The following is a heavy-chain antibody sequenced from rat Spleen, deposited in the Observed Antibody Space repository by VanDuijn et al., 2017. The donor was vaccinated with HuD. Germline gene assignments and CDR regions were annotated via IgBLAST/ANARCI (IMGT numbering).Heavy chain of an antibody. Sequence: QVQLKESGPGLVQPSQTLSLTCTVSGFSLTSHTVSWVRQPPGKGLEWIGAIWTGGSTDYNSTLKSRLSISRDTSKSQVLLKMNSLQXEDTXXYFCXRESLXXYNXXWFVXXGQGXXVTVSS. CDR3: XRESLXXYNXXWFVX. CDR2: IWTGGST. J-gene: IGHJ3*01. CDR1: GFSLTSHT. V-gene: IGHV2-15*01. D-gene: IGHD1-4*01.